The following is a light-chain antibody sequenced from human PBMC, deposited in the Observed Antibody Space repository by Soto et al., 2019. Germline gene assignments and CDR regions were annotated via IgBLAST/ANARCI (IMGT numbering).Light chain of an antibody. CDR2: ATS. J-gene: IGKJ1*01. CDR1: QSIRSD. Sequence: DIQMTQSPSSLSASVGDRFTMTCRASQSIRSDLDWYQQKPGKAPKLLIYATSSLQSGVPSRFSGSGSGTDFTLTISSLQPEDFATYYCQQRYSYPITFGQGTKVDIK. CDR3: QQRYSYPIT. V-gene: IGKV1-39*01.